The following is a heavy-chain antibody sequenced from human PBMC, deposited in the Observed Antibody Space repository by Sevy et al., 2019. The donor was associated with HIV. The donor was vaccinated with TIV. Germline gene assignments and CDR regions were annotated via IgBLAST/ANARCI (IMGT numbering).Heavy chain of an antibody. CDR2: IKQDGSQK. Sequence: GGSLRLSCAASGFTFSNYWMSWVRQAPGKGLEWVANIKQDGSQKYYVDSVKGRFPISRDNAKNSLFLQMNSLRAEDTAVYYCCSFKEVGWGQGTLVTVSS. D-gene: IGHD6-13*01. V-gene: IGHV3-7*01. J-gene: IGHJ4*02. CDR1: GFTFSNYW. CDR3: CSFKEVG.